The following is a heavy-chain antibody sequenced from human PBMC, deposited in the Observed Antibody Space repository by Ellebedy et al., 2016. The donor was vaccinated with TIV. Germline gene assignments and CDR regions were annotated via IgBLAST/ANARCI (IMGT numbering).Heavy chain of an antibody. CDR2: IYYSGST. V-gene: IGHV4-59*01. Sequence: MPSETLSLTCTVSGGSISSYYWSWIRQPPGKGLEWIGYIYYSGSTNYNPSLKSRVTISVDTSKNQFSLKLSSVTAADTAVYYCARVCGGSRFDPWGQGTLVTVSS. J-gene: IGHJ5*02. CDR1: GGSISSYY. CDR3: ARVCGGSRFDP. D-gene: IGHD2-21*01.